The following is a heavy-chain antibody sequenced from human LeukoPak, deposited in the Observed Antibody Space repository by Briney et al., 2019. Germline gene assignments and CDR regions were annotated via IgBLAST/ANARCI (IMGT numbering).Heavy chain of an antibody. CDR2: IYYSGST. Sequence: SETLSLTCTVSGGSISSSSYYWGWIRQPPGKGLEWIGSIYYSGSTYYNPSLKSRVTISVDTSKNQFSLKLSSVTAADTAVYYCARPGYYSNWFDPLGQGTLVTVSS. V-gene: IGHV4-39*01. D-gene: IGHD3-22*01. J-gene: IGHJ5*02. CDR1: GGSISSSSYY. CDR3: ARPGYYSNWFDP.